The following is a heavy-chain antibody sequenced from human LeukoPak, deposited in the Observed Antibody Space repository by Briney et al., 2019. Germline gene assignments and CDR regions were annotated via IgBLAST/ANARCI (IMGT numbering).Heavy chain of an antibody. D-gene: IGHD4/OR15-4a*01. CDR3: ASGLLGIANYVEDAFEI. V-gene: IGHV1-2*02. Sequence: GASVKVSCKASAWTFTDDYMQCVRQAAGQELEWMGWINPNSCGTNYAQKFQGRGNMTRDTSISTAYLELSRLRSANTAVYYCASGLLGIANYVEDAFEIWGQGTMVTVSS. J-gene: IGHJ3*02. CDR1: AWTFTDDY. CDR2: INPNSCGT.